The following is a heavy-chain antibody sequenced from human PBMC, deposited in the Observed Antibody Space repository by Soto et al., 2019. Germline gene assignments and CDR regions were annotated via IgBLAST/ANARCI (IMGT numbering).Heavy chain of an antibody. CDR1: GFTFSNYW. D-gene: IGHD6-19*01. Sequence: EVQLVESGGGLVQPGGSLRLSCAASGFTFSNYWMHWVRQAPGKGLVWVSRINSDGSTTSHADSVKGRFTISRDNAKNTLYLQMNSLRAEDTAVHYCARLPGYSTGWTPFDFWGQGTQVTVSS. V-gene: IGHV3-74*01. CDR3: ARLPGYSTGWTPFDF. J-gene: IGHJ4*02. CDR2: INSDGSTT.